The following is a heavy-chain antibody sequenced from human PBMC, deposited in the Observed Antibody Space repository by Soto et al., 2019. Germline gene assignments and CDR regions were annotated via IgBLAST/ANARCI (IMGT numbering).Heavy chain of an antibody. V-gene: IGHV3-30*18. CDR2: ISYDGSNK. Sequence: GGSLRLSCSASGFTFSSYGMHCVRQAPGKGLEWVAVISYDGSNKYYADSVKGRFTISRDNSKNTLYLQMNSLRAEDTAVYYCAKGIVVAATMFDYWGQGTLVTVSS. CDR3: AKGIVVAATMFDY. CDR1: GFTFSSYG. D-gene: IGHD2-15*01. J-gene: IGHJ4*02.